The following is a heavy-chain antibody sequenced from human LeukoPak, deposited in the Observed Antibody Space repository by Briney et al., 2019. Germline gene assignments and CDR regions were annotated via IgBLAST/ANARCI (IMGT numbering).Heavy chain of an antibody. CDR2: IIPILGIA. V-gene: IGHV1-69*04. Sequence: ASVKVSCKASGGTFSSYTISWVRQAPGQGLEWMGRIIPILGIANYAQKFQGRVTITADKSTSTACMELSSLRSEDTAVYYCARDYGGNARFDPWGQGTLVTVSS. CDR3: ARDYGGNARFDP. J-gene: IGHJ5*02. D-gene: IGHD4-23*01. CDR1: GGTFSSYT.